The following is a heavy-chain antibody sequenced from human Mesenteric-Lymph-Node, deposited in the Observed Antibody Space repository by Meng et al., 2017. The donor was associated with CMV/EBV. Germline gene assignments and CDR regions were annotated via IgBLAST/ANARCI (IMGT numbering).Heavy chain of an antibody. Sequence: GGSLRLSCAASGFTLSSYDMHWVRQATGKGLEWVSVIGTAGDTYYPGSVKGRFTISREKAKNSLYLQMNSLRAGDTAVYYCAKIQDIVVVPAEGLNWFDPWGQGTLVTVSS. CDR3: AKIQDIVVVPAEGLNWFDP. CDR1: GFTLSSYD. CDR2: IGTAGDT. J-gene: IGHJ5*02. V-gene: IGHV3-13*01. D-gene: IGHD2-2*01.